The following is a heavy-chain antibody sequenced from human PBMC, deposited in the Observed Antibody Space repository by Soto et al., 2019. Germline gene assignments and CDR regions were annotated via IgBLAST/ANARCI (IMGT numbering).Heavy chain of an antibody. V-gene: IGHV3-7*01. CDR2: IRQDGSER. Sequence: PGGSLRLSCAASGFTFSYYWMSWVRQAPGKGLEWVANIRQDGSERYYLESVKGRFTIFRDNAKNSLYLQMNSLRAEDTAVYYCARGKGGDPYGMDVWGQGTTVTV. D-gene: IGHD2-21*02. J-gene: IGHJ6*02. CDR3: ARGKGGDPYGMDV. CDR1: GFTFSYYW.